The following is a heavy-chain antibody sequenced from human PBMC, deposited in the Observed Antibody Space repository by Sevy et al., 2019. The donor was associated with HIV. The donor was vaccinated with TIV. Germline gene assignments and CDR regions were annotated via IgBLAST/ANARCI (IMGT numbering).Heavy chain of an antibody. D-gene: IGHD3-22*01. J-gene: IGHJ4*02. CDR3: TRSGYYYGFDY. CDR1: GHTFTGYY. CDR2: INANSGGT. Sequence: ASAKVSCKASGHTFTGYYIHWVRQAPGQGLEWMGWINANSGGTNYAQKFQDRVTMTSDTSISTVYMDLSRLRSDDTAVYFCTRSGYYYGFDYWGQGTLVTVSS. V-gene: IGHV1-2*02.